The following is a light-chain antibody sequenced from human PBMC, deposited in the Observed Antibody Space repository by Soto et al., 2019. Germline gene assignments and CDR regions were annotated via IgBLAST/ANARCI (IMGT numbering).Light chain of an antibody. J-gene: IGKJ2*01. CDR2: AAS. CDR1: QGISRY. V-gene: IGKV1-9*01. Sequence: IQLTQSPSSLSAYVGDRVTITCRASQGISRYLAWYQQKPGKAPNLLIRAASTLRSGVPSMFSGSGSGTDFTLTISSLQPEDFATYYCQQLNSYPQTFGQGTKLEIK. CDR3: QQLNSYPQT.